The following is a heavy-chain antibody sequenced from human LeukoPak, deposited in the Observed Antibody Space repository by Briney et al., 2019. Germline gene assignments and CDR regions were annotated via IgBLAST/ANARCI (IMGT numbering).Heavy chain of an antibody. CDR1: GYTFTSYG. CDR3: ARDWSAYYDILTGYYLGY. D-gene: IGHD3-9*01. V-gene: IGHV1-18*01. CDR2: ISAYNGNT. Sequence: GASVKVSCKASGYTFTSYGISWVRQAPGQGLEWMGWISAYNGNTNCAQKVQGRVTMTTDTSTSTAYMELRSLRSDDTAVYYCARDWSAYYDILTGYYLGYWGQGTLVTVSS. J-gene: IGHJ4*02.